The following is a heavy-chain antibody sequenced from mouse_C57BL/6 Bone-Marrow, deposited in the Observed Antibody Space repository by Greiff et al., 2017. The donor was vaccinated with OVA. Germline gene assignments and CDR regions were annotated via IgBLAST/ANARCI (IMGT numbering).Heavy chain of an antibody. CDR3: ARIDYGRRGYAMDY. CDR2: INPNNGGT. Sequence: VQLKESGPELVKPGASVKMSCKASGYTFTDYNMHWVKQSHGKSLEWIGYINPNNGGTSYNQKFKGKATLTVNKSSSTAYMELRSLTSEDSAVYYCARIDYGRRGYAMDYWGQGTSVTVSS. V-gene: IGHV1-22*01. J-gene: IGHJ4*01. D-gene: IGHD1-1*01. CDR1: GYTFTDYN.